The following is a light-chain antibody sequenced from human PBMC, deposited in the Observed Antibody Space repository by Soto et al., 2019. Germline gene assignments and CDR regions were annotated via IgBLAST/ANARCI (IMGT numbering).Light chain of an antibody. CDR1: QSVSSY. Sequence: EIVLTQSPATLSLSPGERATLSCRASQSVSSYLAWYQQKPGQAPRLLIYDASTRATGIPARFSGSGSGTGFTLTISSLEPEDFAVYYCQQRSNWPLFGPGTKVDIK. CDR2: DAS. CDR3: QQRSNWPL. V-gene: IGKV3-11*01. J-gene: IGKJ3*01.